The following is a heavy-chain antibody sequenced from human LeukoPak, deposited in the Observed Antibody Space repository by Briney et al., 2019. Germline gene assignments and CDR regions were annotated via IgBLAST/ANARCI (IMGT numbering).Heavy chain of an antibody. D-gene: IGHD3-22*01. CDR1: GFIFSTCS. Sequence: GGSLRLSCAASGFIFSTCSFNWVRQAPGKGLEWVSYITSSGHTIYYADSVKGRFTISRDSAKNSLYLQMNSLRAEDTAVYYWARDSRVYSPHFFDYGGQGPLVTVSS. CDR3: ARDSRVYSPHFFDY. CDR2: ITSSGHTI. V-gene: IGHV3-48*01. J-gene: IGHJ4*02.